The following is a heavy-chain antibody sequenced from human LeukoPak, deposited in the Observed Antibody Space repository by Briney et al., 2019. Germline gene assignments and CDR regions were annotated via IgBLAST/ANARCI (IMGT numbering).Heavy chain of an antibody. CDR1: GFTFGDYA. V-gene: IGHV3-49*03. D-gene: IGHD4-17*01. J-gene: IGHJ4*02. CDR3: SYGDYDSSDY. CDR2: IRSKAYGGTT. Sequence: GGSLRLSCTSAGFTFGDYAMSWFRQPPGKGLEWVCFIRSKAYGGTTNYAASVKGRFTISRDDSKSIAYLQMNSLKTEDTAVYYCSYGDYDSSDYWGQGTLVTVSS.